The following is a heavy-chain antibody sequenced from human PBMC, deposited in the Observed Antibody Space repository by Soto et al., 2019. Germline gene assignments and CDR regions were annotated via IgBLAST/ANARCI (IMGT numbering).Heavy chain of an antibody. CDR2: IYYSGST. D-gene: IGHD2-2*01. J-gene: IGHJ4*02. V-gene: IGHV4-31*03. Sequence: SETLSLTCTVSGGSISSGGYYWSWIRQHPGKGLEWIGYIYYSGSTYYNPSLKSRVTISVDTSKNQFSLKLSSVTAADTAVYYCAKDRYCSATSCQDFGSWGQGTLVTVSS. CDR1: GGSISSGGYY. CDR3: AKDRYCSATSCQDFGS.